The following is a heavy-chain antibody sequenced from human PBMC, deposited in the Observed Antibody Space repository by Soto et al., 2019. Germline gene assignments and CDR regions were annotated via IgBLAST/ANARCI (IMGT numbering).Heavy chain of an antibody. Sequence: QVQLVESGGGVVQPGRSLRLSCAASGFTFSSYGMHWVRQAPGKGLEWVAVISYDGSNKYYADSVKGRFTISRDNSKNTLYLQMNSLRAEDTAVYYCAKSTIVVVVAATPEFDYWGQGTLVTVSS. CDR3: AKSTIVVVVAATPEFDY. CDR1: GFTFSSYG. D-gene: IGHD2-15*01. CDR2: ISYDGSNK. J-gene: IGHJ4*02. V-gene: IGHV3-30*18.